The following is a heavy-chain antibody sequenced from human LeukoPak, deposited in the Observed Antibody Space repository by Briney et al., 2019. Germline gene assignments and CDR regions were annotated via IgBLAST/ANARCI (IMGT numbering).Heavy chain of an antibody. D-gene: IGHD3-10*01. Sequence: PGGSLRLSCTASGFTFGDYAMNWVRQTPGKGLEWIGETSYGGSTNYSPSLKSRVSISVDTSRSQFSLNLSSVTAADTAIYYCARVTRRRTTGEIFGRFLDYWGQGTLVTVSS. CDR2: TSYGGST. CDR1: GFTFGDYA. J-gene: IGHJ4*02. V-gene: IGHV4-34*01. CDR3: ARVTRRRTTGEIFGRFLDY.